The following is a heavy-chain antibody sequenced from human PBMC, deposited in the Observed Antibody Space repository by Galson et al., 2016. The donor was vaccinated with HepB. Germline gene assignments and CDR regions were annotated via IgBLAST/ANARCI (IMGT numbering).Heavy chain of an antibody. J-gene: IGHJ1*01. CDR1: GFTFSRYW. Sequence: SLRLSCAASGFTFSRYWMNWVRQAPGKGLEWVASIKDDGSGTYYAESVKGRFTISRDNVKNSLYLQLNNLRDGDTAVYHCATYGYEPGWNFWHWGQGTLVSVSS. CDR3: ATYGYEPGWNFWH. D-gene: IGHD3-9*01. CDR2: IKDDGSGT. V-gene: IGHV3-7*03.